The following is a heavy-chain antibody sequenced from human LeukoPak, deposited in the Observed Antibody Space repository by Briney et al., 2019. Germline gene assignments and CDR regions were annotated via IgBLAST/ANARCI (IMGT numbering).Heavy chain of an antibody. V-gene: IGHV4-39*01. CDR3: ARRYYDILTGYYNGAFDI. J-gene: IGHJ3*02. CDR2: IYYSGST. Sequence: SETLSLTCTVSGGSISSSSYYWGWIRQPPGKGLEWIGSIYYSGSTYYNPSLKSRVTISVDTSKNQFSLKLSSVTAADTAVYYCARRYYDILTGYYNGAFDIWGQGTMVTVSS. CDR1: GGSISSSSYY. D-gene: IGHD3-9*01.